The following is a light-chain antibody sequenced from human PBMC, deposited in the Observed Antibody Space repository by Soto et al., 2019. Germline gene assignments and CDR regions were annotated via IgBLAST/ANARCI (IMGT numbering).Light chain of an antibody. CDR3: QQYDDWAPT. J-gene: IGKJ3*01. CDR1: QSVRSN. Sequence: EILMTQSPATLSVSPGERATLSCRASQSVRSNLAWYQQKPGQAPRLLIQGASTRATGIPAWFSGSVSGTEFTLTISSLQSEDFAVYYCQQYDDWAPTFGPGTKVDIK. V-gene: IGKV3-15*01. CDR2: GAS.